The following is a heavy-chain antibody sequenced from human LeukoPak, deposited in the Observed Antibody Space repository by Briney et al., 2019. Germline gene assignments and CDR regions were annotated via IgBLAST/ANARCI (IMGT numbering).Heavy chain of an antibody. CDR1: GYTFTDYY. V-gene: IGHV1-2*02. Sequence: ASVQVSCKASGYTFTDYYIHWVRPAPGQGLEWMGWINPNSGGTNSAQKFQGRVTMTKDTSISTAYMELSRLRSDDTAVYFCARAIAVVDYWGQGTLVTVSS. D-gene: IGHD6-19*01. CDR3: ARAIAVVDY. J-gene: IGHJ4*02. CDR2: INPNSGGT.